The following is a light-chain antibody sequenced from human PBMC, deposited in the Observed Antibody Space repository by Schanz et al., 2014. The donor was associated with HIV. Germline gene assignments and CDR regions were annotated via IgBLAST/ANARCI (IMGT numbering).Light chain of an antibody. J-gene: IGLJ1*01. CDR1: SSDVGGYNY. V-gene: IGLV2-14*03. Sequence: QSVLTQPASVSGSPGQSITIPCTGTSSDVGGYNYVAWYQQHPGKAPKLMIYDVSDRPSGVSDRFSGSKSGNTASLTVSGLQAEDEADYYCSSYSSESSPYVFGTGTKVTVL. CDR3: SSYSSESSPYV. CDR2: DVS.